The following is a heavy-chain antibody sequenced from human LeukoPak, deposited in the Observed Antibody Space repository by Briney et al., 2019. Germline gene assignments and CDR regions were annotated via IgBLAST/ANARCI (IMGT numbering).Heavy chain of an antibody. D-gene: IGHD6-19*01. Sequence: GGSLRLSCAASGFTFSSYGMHWVRQAPGKGLEWVAVISYDGSNKYYADSVKGRFTISRDNSKNTLYLQMNSLRAEDTAVYYCARDQGEQWLVVGFDYWGQGTLVTVPS. CDR2: ISYDGSNK. CDR1: GFTFSSYG. CDR3: ARDQGEQWLVVGFDY. V-gene: IGHV3-30*03. J-gene: IGHJ4*02.